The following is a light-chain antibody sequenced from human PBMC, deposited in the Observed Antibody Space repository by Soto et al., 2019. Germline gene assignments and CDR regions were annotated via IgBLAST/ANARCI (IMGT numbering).Light chain of an antibody. Sequence: QSVLTQPPSESGTPGQRVTISCSGSSSNIGSKAVNWYQQLPGTAPKLLIYSNTQRPSGVPDRFSGSKPGTSASLAISGLQSEDEADYYCAAWDDSLNGYFFGTGTKVTVL. J-gene: IGLJ1*01. CDR3: AAWDDSLNGYF. V-gene: IGLV1-44*01. CDR2: SNT. CDR1: SSNIGSKA.